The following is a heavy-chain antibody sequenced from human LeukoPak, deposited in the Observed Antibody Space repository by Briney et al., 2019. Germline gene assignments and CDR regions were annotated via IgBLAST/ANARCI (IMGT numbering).Heavy chain of an antibody. CDR2: IYYSGST. V-gene: IGHV4-39*01. D-gene: IGHD2-2*01. CDR1: GGSISSSSYY. Sequence: SETLSLTCTVSGGSISSSSYYWGWIRQPPGKGLEWIGSIYYSGSTYYNPSLKSRVTISVDTSKNQFSLKLSSVTAADTAVYYCARQGVPAGMGMDVWGKGTTVTVSS. J-gene: IGHJ6*04. CDR3: ARQGVPAGMGMDV.